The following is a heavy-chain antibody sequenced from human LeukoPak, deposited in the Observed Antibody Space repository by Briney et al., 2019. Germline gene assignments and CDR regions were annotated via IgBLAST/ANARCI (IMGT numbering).Heavy chain of an antibody. D-gene: IGHD5-18*01. V-gene: IGHV3-74*01. J-gene: IGHJ4*01. Sequence: GGSLRLSCAASGFTFSSYWMHWVRQAPGKGLVWVSRINSDGSSTTYADSVKGRFTISRDNAKNTLYLQMNSLRAEDTAVYYCARDSVDTTMVGLIDYWGHGTLVTVSS. CDR2: INSDGSST. CDR1: GFTFSSYW. CDR3: ARDSVDTTMVGLIDY.